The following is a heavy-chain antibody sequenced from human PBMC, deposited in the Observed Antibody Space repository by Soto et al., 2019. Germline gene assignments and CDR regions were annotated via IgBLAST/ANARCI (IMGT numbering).Heavy chain of an antibody. J-gene: IGHJ6*02. D-gene: IGHD1-1*01. CDR1: GFTFSSYG. Sequence: GGSLRLSCAASGFTFSSYGMHWVRQAPGKGLEWVAVISYDGSNKYYADSVKGRFTISRDNSKNTLYLQMNSLRAEDTAVYYCAKERNWNPERGMDVWGQGTTVTVSS. CDR3: AKERNWNPERGMDV. CDR2: ISYDGSNK. V-gene: IGHV3-30*18.